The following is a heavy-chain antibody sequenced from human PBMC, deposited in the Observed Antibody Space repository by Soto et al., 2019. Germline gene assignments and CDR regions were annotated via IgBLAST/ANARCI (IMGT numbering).Heavy chain of an antibody. CDR3: ARALDMKLNSGPRAFDY. J-gene: IGHJ4*02. CDR1: AFTFSSYG. V-gene: IGHV3-21*01. D-gene: IGHD3-10*01. Sequence: PGGSLRLSCAASAFTFSSYGMNWVSQAPGKGLEWVSSISGSSTYIYYADSVKGRFTISRDNAKNSLYLQMNSLRAEDTAVYFCARALDMKLNSGPRAFDYWGQGTLVTVSS. CDR2: ISGSSTYI.